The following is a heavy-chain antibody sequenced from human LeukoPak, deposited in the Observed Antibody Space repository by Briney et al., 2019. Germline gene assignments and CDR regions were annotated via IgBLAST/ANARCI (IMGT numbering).Heavy chain of an antibody. CDR3: AKTYYYDPFDF. J-gene: IGHJ4*02. Sequence: SETLSLTCTVSGGSISTYHWSWIRQPPGKGLEWIGYISYSGSTYYNPSLKSRVTISVDTSKNQFSLKLTSVTAADTAVYYCAKTYYYDPFDFWGQGTLVTVSS. V-gene: IGHV4-59*04. CDR2: ISYSGST. CDR1: GGSISTYH. D-gene: IGHD3-22*01.